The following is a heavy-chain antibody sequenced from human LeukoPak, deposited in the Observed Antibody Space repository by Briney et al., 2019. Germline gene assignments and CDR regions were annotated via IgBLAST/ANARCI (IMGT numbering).Heavy chain of an antibody. CDR1: GFSFSNYG. Sequence: GGSLRLSCAASGFSFSNYGMSWVRQGQGEGLEWVSGITGSGGSTNYADSVKGRFTISRDNSKNTLYLQMNSLRAEDTAVYYCAKATLAKTVVRSGMDVWGQGTTVTVSS. V-gene: IGHV3-23*01. CDR2: ITGSGGST. J-gene: IGHJ6*02. CDR3: AKATLAKTVVRSGMDV. D-gene: IGHD3-22*01.